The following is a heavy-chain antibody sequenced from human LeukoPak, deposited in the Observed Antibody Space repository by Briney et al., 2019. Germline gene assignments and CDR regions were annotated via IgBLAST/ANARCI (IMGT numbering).Heavy chain of an antibody. CDR1: GFTFDDYG. D-gene: IGHD3-22*01. CDR3: ARDLYYYDSSGYWPPGY. J-gene: IGHJ4*02. CDR2: INWNGGST. Sequence: GGSLRPSCAASGFTFDDYGMSWVRQAPGKGLEWVSGINWNGGSTGYADSVKGRFTISRDNAKNSLYLQMNSLRAEDTALYHCARDLYYYDSSGYWPPGYWGQGTLVTVSS. V-gene: IGHV3-20*01.